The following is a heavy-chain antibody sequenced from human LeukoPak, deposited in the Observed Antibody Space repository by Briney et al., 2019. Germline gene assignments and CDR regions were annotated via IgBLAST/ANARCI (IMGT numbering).Heavy chain of an antibody. Sequence: PQALACALGGAAIGIGDDGWRWIRQPPGNGLEWIGYIYHSGSTYYNPYLKSRVTISVDRSKNQFSLNLSSVTAADTAVYYCARVRSGDYYDSSGWLDYWGQGTPVTVSS. CDR2: IYHSGST. CDR3: ARVRSGDYYDSSGWLDY. J-gene: IGHJ4*01. V-gene: IGHV4-30-2*01. CDR1: GAAIGIGDDG. D-gene: IGHD3-22*01.